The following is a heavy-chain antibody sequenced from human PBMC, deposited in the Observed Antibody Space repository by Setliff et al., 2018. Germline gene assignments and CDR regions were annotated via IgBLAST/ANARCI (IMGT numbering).Heavy chain of an antibody. CDR1: DCPLAKCYY. D-gene: IGHD6-19*01. CDR2: VYHDGRT. Sequence: PSETLSLTCSFSDCPLAKCYYWGWIRQAPGKGLEWIGSVYHDGRTNYSPSLKSRLIISVDTSNNQFSLKLDSVTAADTAMYFCATVGSPVAGDYAFDVWGQGTMVTVSS. CDR3: ATVGSPVAGDYAFDV. V-gene: IGHV4-38-2*02. J-gene: IGHJ3*01.